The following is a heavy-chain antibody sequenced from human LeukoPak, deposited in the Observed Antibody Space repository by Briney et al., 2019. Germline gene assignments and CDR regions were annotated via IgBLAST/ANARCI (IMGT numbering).Heavy chain of an antibody. CDR2: IYTSGST. CDR3: ARDYITGILDAFDI. J-gene: IGHJ3*02. D-gene: IGHD1-20*01. V-gene: IGHV4-4*07. Sequence: SETLSLTCTVSGGSISSYYWSWIRQPAGKGLEWIGRIYTSGSTNYNPSLKSRVTMSVDTSKNQFSLKLSSVTAADTAVYYCARDYITGILDAFDIWGQGPMVTVSS. CDR1: GGSISSYY.